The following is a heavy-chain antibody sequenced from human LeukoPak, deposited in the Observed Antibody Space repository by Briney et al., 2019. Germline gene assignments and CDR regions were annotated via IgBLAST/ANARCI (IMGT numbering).Heavy chain of an antibody. V-gene: IGHV1-2*02. CDR2: IYPNSGGT. Sequence: ASVKVSCKASGYTFTGYYMHWVRQAPGQGLEWMGWIYPNSGGTNYAQKFQGRVTVTRDTSISTAYMELSRLRSDDAAVYYCAREAYDSGSFRTDYYYMDVWGKGTTVTISS. D-gene: IGHD3-10*01. CDR1: GYTFTGYY. CDR3: AREAYDSGSFRTDYYYMDV. J-gene: IGHJ6*03.